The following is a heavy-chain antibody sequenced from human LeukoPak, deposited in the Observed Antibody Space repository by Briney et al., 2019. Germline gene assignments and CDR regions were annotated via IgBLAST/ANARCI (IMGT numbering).Heavy chain of an antibody. J-gene: IGHJ3*02. CDR2: IYYSGST. D-gene: IGHD3-9*01. Sequence: PSETLSLTCTVSGGPISSSSYYWGWIRQPPGKGLEWIGSIYYSGSTYYNPSLKSRVTISVDTSKNQFSLKLSSVTAADTAVYYCARGASYDILTGPDGDAFDIWGQGTMVTVSS. CDR1: GGPISSSSYY. CDR3: ARGASYDILTGPDGDAFDI. V-gene: IGHV4-39*07.